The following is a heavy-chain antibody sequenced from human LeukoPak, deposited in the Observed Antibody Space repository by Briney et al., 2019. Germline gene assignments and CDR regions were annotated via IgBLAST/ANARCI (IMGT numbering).Heavy chain of an antibody. J-gene: IGHJ4*02. CDR2: ISCSGEST. D-gene: IGHD3-10*01. CDR1: GFTFSNYA. CDR3: AKASYGSGSYYTSLAD. V-gene: IGHV3-23*01. Sequence: GGSLRLSCAASGFTFSNYAMSWVRQAPGKGLEWVSAISCSGESTYYADSVKGRFTISRDNSKNTLYLQMSTVRADDTAVYYCAKASYGSGSYYTSLADWGQGTLVPVSS.